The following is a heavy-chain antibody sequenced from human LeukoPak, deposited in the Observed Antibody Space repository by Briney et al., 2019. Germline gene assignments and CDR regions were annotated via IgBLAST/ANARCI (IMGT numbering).Heavy chain of an antibody. CDR1: GVSISSFY. J-gene: IGHJ4*02. D-gene: IGHD1-26*01. CDR3: ARAAGSGSYRWYFDY. Sequence: SETLSLTCTVSGVSISSFYWSWIRQPPGKGLEWFGYIYYSGTTNYNPSLKSRVTISVDTSKNQFSLKLSSVTAADTAVYYCARAAGSGSYRWYFDYWGQGTLVTVSS. CDR2: IYYSGTT. V-gene: IGHV4-59*01.